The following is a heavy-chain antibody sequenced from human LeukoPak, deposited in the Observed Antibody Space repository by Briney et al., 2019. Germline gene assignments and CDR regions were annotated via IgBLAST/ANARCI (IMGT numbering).Heavy chain of an antibody. CDR3: AKSGQLDSSGYYLTNLHYYYYMDV. V-gene: IGHV3-33*06. Sequence: PGRSLRLSCAASGFTFSSYGMHWVRQAPGKGLELVAVIWYDGSNKYYADSVKGRFTISRDNSKNTLHLQMNSLRAEDTAVYYCAKSGQLDSSGYYLTNLHYYYYMDVWGKGTTVTVSS. J-gene: IGHJ6*03. D-gene: IGHD3-22*01. CDR2: IWYDGSNK. CDR1: GFTFSSYG.